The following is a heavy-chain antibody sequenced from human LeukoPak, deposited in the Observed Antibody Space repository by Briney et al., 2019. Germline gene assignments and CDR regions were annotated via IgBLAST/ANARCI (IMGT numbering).Heavy chain of an antibody. D-gene: IGHD3-9*01. V-gene: IGHV1-2*02. CDR2: INPNSGGT. CDR1: GYTFTDYY. J-gene: IGHJ4*02. CDR3: AREGTYYDILTGSPLLY. Sequence: ASVKVSCKASGYTFTDYYMHWVRQAPGQGLEWMGWINPNSGGTNYALKFQGRVTMTRDTSISTAYMELSRLRSDDTAVYYCAREGTYYDILTGSPLLYWGQETLVTVSS.